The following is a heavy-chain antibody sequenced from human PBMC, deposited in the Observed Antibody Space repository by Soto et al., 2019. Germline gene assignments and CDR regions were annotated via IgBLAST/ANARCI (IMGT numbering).Heavy chain of an antibody. CDR2: IYYSGTT. Sequence: QVQLQESGPGLVKPSDTLSLTCAVSGYSISSSNWWGWIRQPPGKGLEWIGYIYYSGTTYYNPSLKTRVTMSVDTSKNLFSLKLPSVTAVDTAVYYCARREIQGPIDYWGQGTLVTVSS. CDR3: ARREIQGPIDY. J-gene: IGHJ4*02. V-gene: IGHV4-28*01. D-gene: IGHD1-26*01. CDR1: GYSISSSNW.